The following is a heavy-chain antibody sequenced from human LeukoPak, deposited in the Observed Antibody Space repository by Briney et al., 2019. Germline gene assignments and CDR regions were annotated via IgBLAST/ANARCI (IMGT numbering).Heavy chain of an antibody. J-gene: IGHJ5*02. V-gene: IGHV3-66*01. Sequence: TGGSLRLSCAASGFTVSSNYMSWVRQAPGKGLEWVSVIYSGGSTYYADSVKGRFTISRDNSKNTLYLQMSSLRAENTAVYYCARDRAAVAVWGDWFDPWGQGTLVTVSS. CDR1: GFTVSSNY. D-gene: IGHD6-19*01. CDR3: ARDRAAVAVWGDWFDP. CDR2: IYSGGST.